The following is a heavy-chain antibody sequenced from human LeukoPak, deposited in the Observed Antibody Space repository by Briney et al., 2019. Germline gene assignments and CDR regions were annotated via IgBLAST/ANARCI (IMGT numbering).Heavy chain of an antibody. D-gene: IGHD6-13*01. J-gene: IGHJ4*02. CDR3: ARESYSGYSSSQDY. CDR1: GFTFSSYG. V-gene: IGHV3-30*03. CDR2: ISLDGGNK. Sequence: GRSLRLSCAASGFTFSSYGMHWVRQAPGKGLEWVAIISLDGGNKYYADSVKGRFTISGDNSKNTLYLQMNGLRDDDTAVYYCARESYSGYSSSQDYWGQGTLVTVSS.